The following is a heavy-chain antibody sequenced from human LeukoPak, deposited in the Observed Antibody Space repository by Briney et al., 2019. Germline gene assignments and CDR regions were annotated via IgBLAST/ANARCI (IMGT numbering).Heavy chain of an antibody. V-gene: IGHV4-59*08. Sequence: SETLSLTCTVSGGPISEYYWSWIRQPPGKGLEGIGYIYYSGSTKYNPSLKSRVTVSADTSKNQTPLKLTSVTAADTAVYYCASHPGVAAADYWGQGTLVTVSS. CDR2: IYYSGST. D-gene: IGHD2-15*01. CDR3: ASHPGVAAADY. CDR1: GGPISEYY. J-gene: IGHJ4*02.